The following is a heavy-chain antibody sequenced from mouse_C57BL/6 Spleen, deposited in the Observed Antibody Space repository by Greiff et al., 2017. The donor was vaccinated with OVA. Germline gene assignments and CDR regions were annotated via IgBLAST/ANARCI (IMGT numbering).Heavy chain of an antibody. J-gene: IGHJ4*01. CDR3: TKGIVTTRYAMDY. V-gene: IGHV1-15*01. CDR1: GYTFTDYE. D-gene: IGHD2-5*01. Sequence: VQLVESGAELVRPGASVTLSCKASGYTFTDYEMHWVKQTPVHGLEWIGAIDPETGGTAYNQKFKGKAILTADKSSSTAYMELRSLTSEDSAVYYCTKGIVTTRYAMDYWGQGTSVTVSS. CDR2: IDPETGGT.